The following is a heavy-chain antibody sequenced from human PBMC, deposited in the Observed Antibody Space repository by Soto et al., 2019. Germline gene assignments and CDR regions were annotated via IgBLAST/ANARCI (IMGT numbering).Heavy chain of an antibody. D-gene: IGHD3-16*02. CDR1: GFSFSSYW. Sequence: PGGSLRLSCAASGFSFSSYWMSWVRQAPGKGPEWVAIVSSDGRDKTYADSVKGRFTISRDNAENSLFLQMNSLRADDTAVYYCARDDRYSGPLDYWGQGALVTVSS. CDR2: VSSDGRDK. CDR3: ARDDRYSGPLDY. V-gene: IGHV3-7*01. J-gene: IGHJ4*02.